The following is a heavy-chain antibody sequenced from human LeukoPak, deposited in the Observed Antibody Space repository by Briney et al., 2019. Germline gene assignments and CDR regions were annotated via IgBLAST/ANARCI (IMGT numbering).Heavy chain of an antibody. CDR1: GFTFSGSV. D-gene: IGHD2-2*01. V-gene: IGHV3-73*01. Sequence: PGGSLKLSCAASGFTFSGSVMHWVRQASGRGLEWVGRIRTKPNNYATSYAASVRGRFSISRDDSKNTAYLQMDSLKTEDTAVYYCTSDTRGHFDYWGQGSLVTVSS. J-gene: IGHJ4*02. CDR3: TSDTRGHFDY. CDR2: IRTKPNNYAT.